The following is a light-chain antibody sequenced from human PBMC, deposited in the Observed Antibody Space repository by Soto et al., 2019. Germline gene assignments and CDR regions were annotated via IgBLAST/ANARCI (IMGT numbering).Light chain of an antibody. J-gene: IGLJ1*01. CDR1: SSDVGGYNY. V-gene: IGLV2-14*01. CDR3: SSYTINRTYV. Sequence: ALTQPASVSGSPGQSITISCTGTSSDVGGYNYVSWYQQNPGKAPKLMIYEVSNRPSGVSNRFSGSKSGNMASLTISGLQAEDEADYYCSSYTINRTYVFGTGTKVTVL. CDR2: EVS.